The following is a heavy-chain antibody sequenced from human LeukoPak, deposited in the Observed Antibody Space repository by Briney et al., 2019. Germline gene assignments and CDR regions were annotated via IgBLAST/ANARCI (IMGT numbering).Heavy chain of an antibody. CDR2: INPNSGGT. Sequence: ASVKVSCKASGYTFTGYYMHWVRQAPGQGLEWMGWINPNSGGTNYAQKFQGRVTMTRDTSISTAYMELSRLRSDDTAVYYCARPGKFGETYYNWFDPWGQGTLVTVSS. CDR3: ARPGKFGETYYNWFDP. V-gene: IGHV1-2*02. D-gene: IGHD3-10*01. J-gene: IGHJ5*02. CDR1: GYTFTGYY.